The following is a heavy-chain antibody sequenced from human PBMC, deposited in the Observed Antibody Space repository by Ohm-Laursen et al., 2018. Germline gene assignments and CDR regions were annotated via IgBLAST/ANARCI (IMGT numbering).Heavy chain of an antibody. J-gene: IGHJ5*02. CDR1: GGSISSYY. V-gene: IGHV4-4*07. CDR2: IYTSGNT. CDR3: ARQGAVLSGNWFDP. Sequence: SETLSLTWTVSGGSISSYYWSWIRQPAGKGLEWIGRIYTSGNTNYNPSLKSRVTMSVDTSKNQFSLRLSSVTAADTAVYYCARQGAVLSGNWFDPWGQGTLVIVSS. D-gene: IGHD3-16*01.